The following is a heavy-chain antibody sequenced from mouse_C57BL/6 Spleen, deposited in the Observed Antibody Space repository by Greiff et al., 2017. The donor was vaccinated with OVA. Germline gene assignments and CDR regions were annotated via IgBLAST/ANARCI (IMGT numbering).Heavy chain of an antibody. Sequence: QVQLQQPGTELVKPGASVKLSCKASGYTFTSYWMHWVKQRPGQGLEWIGNINPSNGGTNYNEKFKSKATLTVDKSSSTAYMQLSSLTSEDSAVYYGARDTTVVAPYYFDYWGQGTTLTVSS. CDR2: INPSNGGT. D-gene: IGHD1-1*01. CDR3: ARDTTVVAPYYFDY. CDR1: GYTFTSYW. J-gene: IGHJ2*01. V-gene: IGHV1-53*01.